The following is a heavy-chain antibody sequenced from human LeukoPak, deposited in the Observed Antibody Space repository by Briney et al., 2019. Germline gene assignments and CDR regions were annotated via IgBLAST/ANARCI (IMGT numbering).Heavy chain of an antibody. Sequence: ASVKVSCTASGYTFTSYDFNWVRQATGQRPEWMGWMSPNSGDTGYAQKFQDRVAMTRNTSISTAYMELSSLRSDDTAVYYCARGPPNWGYDYWGPGTLVTVSS. J-gene: IGHJ4*02. V-gene: IGHV1-8*01. CDR3: ARGPPNWGYDY. D-gene: IGHD7-27*01. CDR1: GYTFTSYD. CDR2: MSPNSGDT.